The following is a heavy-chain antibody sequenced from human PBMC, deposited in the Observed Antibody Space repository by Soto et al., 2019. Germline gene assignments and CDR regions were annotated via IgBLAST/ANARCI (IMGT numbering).Heavy chain of an antibody. Sequence: QVQLVQSGVEVKKPGASVKVSCKASGYPFTSAGISWVRQAPGQELEWMGWISVYNGNTKYAQKFQGRVTMTTDTFTSTAYMELRSLTSDDTAVYYCARDLDISGSYYTDYWGQGTLVTVSA. CDR2: ISVYNGNT. CDR1: GYPFTSAG. J-gene: IGHJ4*02. V-gene: IGHV1-18*01. CDR3: ARDLDISGSYYTDY. D-gene: IGHD3-10*01.